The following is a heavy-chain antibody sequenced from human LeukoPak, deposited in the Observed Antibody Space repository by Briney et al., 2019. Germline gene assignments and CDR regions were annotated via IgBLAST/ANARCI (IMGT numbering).Heavy chain of an antibody. V-gene: IGHV1-69*05. J-gene: IGHJ4*02. CDR2: IIPRRGTT. D-gene: IGHD2-21*02. Sequence: SVKVSFKASGGTFNSYAINWGRPAPGEGGEGMGGIIPRRGTTKYIEKCKGRNTMTTDESTTTAYMELTRLRYEDTAVYYCARSLAYCGGDCYIFDYWGQGTLVTVSS. CDR3: ARSLAYCGGDCYIFDY. CDR1: GGTFNSYA.